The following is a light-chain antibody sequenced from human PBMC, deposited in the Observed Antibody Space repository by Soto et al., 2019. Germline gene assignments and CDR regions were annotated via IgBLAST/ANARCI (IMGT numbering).Light chain of an antibody. Sequence: EIGLRQAPGTLSLSPGERATLSCRASQSVTSSCLAWYQRKPGQAPRLLIHTTSSRATGIPDRFSGSGSGTDFTLTISRLEPEDFAVFFCQQYGTSEIIFGQGTRLEIK. CDR1: QSVTSSC. J-gene: IGKJ5*01. CDR2: TTS. CDR3: QQYGTSEII. V-gene: IGKV3-20*01.